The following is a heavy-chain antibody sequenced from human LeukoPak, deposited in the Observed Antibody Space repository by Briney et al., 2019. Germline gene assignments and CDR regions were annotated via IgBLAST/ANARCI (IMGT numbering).Heavy chain of an antibody. J-gene: IGHJ4*02. D-gene: IGHD1-26*01. Sequence: SETLSLTCAVSGYSISSGYYWGWIRQPPGKGLEWIGSIYHSGSTYYNPSLKSRVTISVDTSKNQFSLKLRSVTAADTAVYYCARLVGAGFDYWGQGTLVTVSS. CDR1: GYSISSGYY. CDR2: IYHSGST. CDR3: ARLVGAGFDY. V-gene: IGHV4-38-2*01.